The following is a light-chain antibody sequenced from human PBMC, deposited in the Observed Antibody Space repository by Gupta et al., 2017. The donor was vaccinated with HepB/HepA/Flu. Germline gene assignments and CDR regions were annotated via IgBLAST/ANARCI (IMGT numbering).Light chain of an antibody. CDR1: NMGSLS. CDR3: QVWDGRSDLLV. J-gene: IGLJ2*01. Sequence: SFVLTQPPSVSVAPGKTARLNCGGNNMGSLSVHWYQPRPGQAPVLVIFYNRYRPSGTPARFSGSNSGNTATLTTSRVEAGDEADYYCQVWDGRSDLLVFGGGTKLTVL. CDR2: YNR. V-gene: IGLV3-21*04.